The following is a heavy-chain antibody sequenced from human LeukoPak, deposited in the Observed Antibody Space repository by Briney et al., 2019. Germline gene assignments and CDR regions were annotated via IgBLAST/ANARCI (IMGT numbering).Heavy chain of an antibody. CDR3: AREATGSGRTAYFDY. J-gene: IGHJ4*02. D-gene: IGHD3-10*01. Sequence: SETLSLTCAVSGGSISSGGYSWSWIRQPPGKGLEWIGYIYHSGTTYYNPSLKSRVTMSVGRSKNQFSLNLSSVTAADTAVYYCAREATGSGRTAYFDYWGQGTLVTVSS. V-gene: IGHV4-30-2*01. CDR2: IYHSGTT. CDR1: GGSISSGGYS.